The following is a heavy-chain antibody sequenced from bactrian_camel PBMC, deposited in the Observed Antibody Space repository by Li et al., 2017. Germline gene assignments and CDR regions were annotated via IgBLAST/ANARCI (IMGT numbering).Heavy chain of an antibody. CDR2: IYTGGGST. Sequence: HVQLVESGGGSVQAGGSLRLSCQGTGISLSSAFCVGWFRQAPGKEREGVASIYTGGGSTYYADSMKGRFTISQDNAKNTLALQLDSLKTEDTAMYYCANWEGGWGQGTQVTVS. D-gene: IGHD5*01. J-gene: IGHJ4*01. V-gene: IGHV3S1*01. CDR1: GISLSSAFC. CDR3: ANWEGG.